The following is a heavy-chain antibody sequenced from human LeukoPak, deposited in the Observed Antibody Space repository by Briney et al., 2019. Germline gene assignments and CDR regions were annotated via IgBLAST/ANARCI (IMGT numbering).Heavy chain of an antibody. CDR1: CYTFTSYG. CDR3: ARETNYYDSSGYYYGWFDP. V-gene: IGHV1-18*01. CDR2: ISAYNGNT. Sequence: ASVTVSCKASCYTFTSYGISWVRQAPGQGLEWMGRISAYNGNTNYPQKLQGRVTMTTDTSTSTAYMELRSLRSDDTAVYYCARETNYYDSSGYYYGWFDPWGQGALVTVSS. D-gene: IGHD3-22*01. J-gene: IGHJ5*02.